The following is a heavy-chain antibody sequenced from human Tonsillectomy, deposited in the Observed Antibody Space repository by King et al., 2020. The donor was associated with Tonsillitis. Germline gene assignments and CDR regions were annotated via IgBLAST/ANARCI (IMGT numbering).Heavy chain of an antibody. J-gene: IGHJ4*02. Sequence: QLVQSGGGVVQPGRSLRLSCAASGFTFSSYAMHWVRQAPGKGLEWVAVISYDGSNKYYADSVKGRFTISRDNSKNTLYLQMNSLRAEDTAVYYCARGTYDFWSGYLDYWGQGTLVTVSS. V-gene: IGHV3-30-3*01. CDR3: ARGTYDFWSGYLDY. D-gene: IGHD3-3*01. CDR2: ISYDGSNK. CDR1: GFTFSSYA.